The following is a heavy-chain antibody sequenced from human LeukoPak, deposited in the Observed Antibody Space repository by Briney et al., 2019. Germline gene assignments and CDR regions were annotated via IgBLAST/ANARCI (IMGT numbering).Heavy chain of an antibody. Sequence: SETLSLTCTVSGGSISSSSYYWGWIRQPPGKGLEWIGSIYYSGSTYYNPSLKSRVTISVDTSKNQFALKLTSVTAADTAMYYCAREAFLYGSGSLSVDVWGQGTTVTVSS. V-gene: IGHV4-39*02. CDR2: IYYSGST. J-gene: IGHJ6*02. CDR3: AREAFLYGSGSLSVDV. D-gene: IGHD3-10*01. CDR1: GGSISSSSYY.